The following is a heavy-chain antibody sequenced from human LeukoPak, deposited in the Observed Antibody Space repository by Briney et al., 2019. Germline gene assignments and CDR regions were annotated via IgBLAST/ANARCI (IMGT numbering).Heavy chain of an antibody. J-gene: IGHJ4*02. V-gene: IGHV3-21*01. CDR3: AREFEYRTSGAGY. CDR1: GLTFRSYS. Sequence: PGGSLRLSCAASGLTFRSYSMNWVRQAPGKGLEWVSSMSINSGLKYHADSVKGRFTISRDNAKNSLYLQMNSLRAEDTAVYYCAREFEYRTSGAGYWGQGTLVTVSS. CDR2: MSINSGLK. D-gene: IGHD6-6*01.